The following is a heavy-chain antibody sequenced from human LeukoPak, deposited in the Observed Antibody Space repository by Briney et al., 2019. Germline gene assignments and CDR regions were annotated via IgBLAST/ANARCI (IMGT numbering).Heavy chain of an antibody. CDR1: GYTFTGYY. CDR2: INPNSGGT. J-gene: IGHJ4*02. V-gene: IGHV1-2*02. Sequence: ASVKVSCKASGYTFTGYYMHWVRQAPGQGLEWMGWINPNSGGTNYAQKFQGRVTMTRDTSISTAYMELSRLRSDDTAVYYCARDVDGYDYIVDYWGQGTLVTVSS. CDR3: ARDVDGYDYIVDY. D-gene: IGHD5-12*01.